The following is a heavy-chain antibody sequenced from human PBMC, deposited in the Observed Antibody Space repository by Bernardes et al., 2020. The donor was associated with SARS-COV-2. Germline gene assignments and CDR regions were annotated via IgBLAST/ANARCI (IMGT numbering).Heavy chain of an antibody. D-gene: IGHD6-19*01. V-gene: IGHV1-18*01. CDR2: ISVYNGNT. CDR1: GYTFTSYG. Sequence: ASVKDSCRASGYTFTSYGISWVRQAPGQGLEWMVWISVYNGNTNYAQKFQGRVAMTTDTSTSTAYMELRSLRSDDTAVYYCARDMAGSYFAYWGQGTLVTVSS. CDR3: ARDMAGSYFAY. J-gene: IGHJ4*02.